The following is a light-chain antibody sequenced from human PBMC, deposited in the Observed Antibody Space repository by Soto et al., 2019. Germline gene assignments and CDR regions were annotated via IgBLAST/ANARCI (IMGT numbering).Light chain of an antibody. CDR2: GAS. Sequence: EIVLTQSPGTLYLSSGERATLSCRASQSVSSNYLAWYQQKPGQAPRLLIYGASSRATGIPDRFSGSGSGTDFTLTISRLEPEDFAVYYCQQYGSSPYTFGQGTKVEIK. CDR1: QSVSSNY. V-gene: IGKV3-20*01. J-gene: IGKJ2*01. CDR3: QQYGSSPYT.